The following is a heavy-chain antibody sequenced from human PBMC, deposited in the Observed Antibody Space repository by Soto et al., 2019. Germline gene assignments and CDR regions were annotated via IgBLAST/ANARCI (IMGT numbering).Heavy chain of an antibody. D-gene: IGHD5-12*01. CDR2: ISGSGGTT. V-gene: IGHV3-23*01. CDR1: GFTFSSYS. Sequence: AGGSLRLSCAASGFTFSSYSMNWVRQAPGKGLEWVSTISGSGGTTFYADSVKGRFTISRDNSKNTLSLQMNSLRAEDTAVYYCSKDTDATVVATFYFDWWGQGALVTVSS. CDR3: SKDTDATVVATFYFDW. J-gene: IGHJ4*02.